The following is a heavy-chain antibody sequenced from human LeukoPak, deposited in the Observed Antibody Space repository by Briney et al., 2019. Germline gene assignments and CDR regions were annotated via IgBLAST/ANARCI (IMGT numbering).Heavy chain of an antibody. CDR3: AKDSENTSCYN. V-gene: IGHV3-23*01. J-gene: IGHJ4*02. CDR1: GFTFSIYA. Sequence: PGGSLRLSCAASGFTFSIYAMSWVRQAPRKGLEWVSAISGSGGSTYYADSVKGRFTISRDNSKNTLYLQMNSLRAEDTAVYYCAKDSENTSCYNWGQGTLVTVSS. D-gene: IGHD2-2*01. CDR2: ISGSGGST.